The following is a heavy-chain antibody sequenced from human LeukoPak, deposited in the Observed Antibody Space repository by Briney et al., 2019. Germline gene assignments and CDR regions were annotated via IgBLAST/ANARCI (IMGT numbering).Heavy chain of an antibody. CDR1: GFTFSTYW. V-gene: IGHV3-74*01. Sequence: PGGSLRLSCAASGFTFSTYWMHWVRQAPVKGLVWVSRINSDGSGTSYADSVKGRFTISRDNAKNSLYLQMNSLRDEDTAIYYCVRDAREYNSGWYRGFDHWGQGTLVTVSS. J-gene: IGHJ4*02. CDR2: INSDGSGT. D-gene: IGHD6-19*01. CDR3: VRDAREYNSGWYRGFDH.